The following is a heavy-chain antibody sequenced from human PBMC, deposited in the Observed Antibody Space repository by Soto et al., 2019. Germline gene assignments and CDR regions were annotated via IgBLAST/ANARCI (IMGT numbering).Heavy chain of an antibody. CDR2: ISGSGVHT. CDR1: GLKFGKYG. V-gene: IGHV3-23*01. CDR3: AKRKRGLLWFGASGGLDV. J-gene: IGHJ6*02. D-gene: IGHD3-10*01. Sequence: GALRISCAVLGLKFGKYGMGWGRQATGKGGGWVSAISGSGVHTYYPHSVKGRFTISRDNSKNTMYLQMNSLTARDTAVYYCAKRKRGLLWFGASGGLDVWGLGTTVTVSS.